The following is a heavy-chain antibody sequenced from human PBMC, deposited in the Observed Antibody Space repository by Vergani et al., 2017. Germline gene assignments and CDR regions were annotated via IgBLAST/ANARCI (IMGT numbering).Heavy chain of an antibody. Sequence: QVQLQESGPGLVKPSETLSLTCTVSGGSISSYYWSWIRQPPGKGLEWIGYIYYSGSTYYNPSLKSRVTISVDTSKNQFSLKLSSVTAADTAVYYCARREMATIRTFDYWGQGTLVTVSS. CDR2: IYYSGST. J-gene: IGHJ4*02. CDR3: ARREMATIRTFDY. CDR1: GGSISSYY. D-gene: IGHD5-24*01. V-gene: IGHV4-59*12.